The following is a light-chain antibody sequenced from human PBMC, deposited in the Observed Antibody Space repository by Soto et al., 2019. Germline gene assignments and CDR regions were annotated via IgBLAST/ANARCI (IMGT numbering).Light chain of an antibody. CDR3: AAWDAGVSGPA. J-gene: IGLJ2*01. V-gene: IGLV1-47*01. Sequence: QSVLTQPPSASGTPGQRVTISCSGSSSNIGSKYVYWYQQLPGTAPKLLMYRNNQRPSGVPDRFSGSKSGTSASLAISGLRSEDEADYYCAAWDAGVSGPAFGGGTKVNVL. CDR1: SSNIGSKY. CDR2: RNN.